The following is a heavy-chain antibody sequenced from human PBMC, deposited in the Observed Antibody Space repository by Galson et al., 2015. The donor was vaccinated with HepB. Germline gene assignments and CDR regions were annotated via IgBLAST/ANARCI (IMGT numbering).Heavy chain of an antibody. J-gene: IGHJ6*03. CDR2: MNTNTGKP. D-gene: IGHD3-3*01. CDR1: GYTFTDYV. V-gene: IGHV7-4-1*02. Sequence: SVKVSCKASGYTFTDYVVNWVRQAPGQGLEWMGWMNTNTGKPTYAPGFAGGFVLSLDTSVTTAYLQISSLETDDTAVYYCARSPLRFLDWLPYYDYYYMDVWGEGTTVTVSS. CDR3: ARSPLRFLDWLPYYDYYYMDV.